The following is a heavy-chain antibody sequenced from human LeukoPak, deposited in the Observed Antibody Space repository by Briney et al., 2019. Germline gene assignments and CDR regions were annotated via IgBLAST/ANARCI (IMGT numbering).Heavy chain of an antibody. CDR1: GGSISSYY. CDR3: ARHRVYGHFDY. V-gene: IGHV4-4*09. CDR2: IYTSGST. J-gene: IGHJ4*02. D-gene: IGHD2-8*01. Sequence: SETLSLTCTVSGGSISSYYWSWIRQPPGEGLEWIGYIYTSGSTNYNPSLKSRVTISVDTSKNQFSLKLSSVTAADTAVYYCARHRVYGHFDYWGQGTLVTVSS.